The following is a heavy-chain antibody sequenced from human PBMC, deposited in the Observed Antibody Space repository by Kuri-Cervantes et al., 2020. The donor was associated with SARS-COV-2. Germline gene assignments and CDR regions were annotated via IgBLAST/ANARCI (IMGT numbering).Heavy chain of an antibody. CDR1: GFTFSSYD. Sequence: GGSLRLSCAASGFTFSSYDMHWVRQATRKGLEWVSAIGTAGDTYYPGSVKGRFTISRENAKNSLYLQMNSLRAGDTAVYYCARGSNSYYGSGSSTGTGFDYWGQRTLVTVSS. CDR2: IGTAGDT. CDR3: ARGSNSYYGSGSSTGTGFDY. V-gene: IGHV3-13*01. D-gene: IGHD3-10*01. J-gene: IGHJ4*02.